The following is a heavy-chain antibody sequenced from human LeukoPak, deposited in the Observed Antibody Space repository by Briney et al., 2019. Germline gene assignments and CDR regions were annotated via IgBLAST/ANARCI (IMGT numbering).Heavy chain of an antibody. CDR3: ARDRDYYVIDY. CDR2: IGKGGSEE. V-gene: IGHV3-7*01. CDR1: GFTFSNYW. D-gene: IGHD3-16*01. Sequence: GGSLRLSCVVSGFTFSNYWMAWVRQAPGKGLEWVANIGKGGSEENYVDSVNGRFTISRDNAKNSLYLQMNSLRAEDTAVYYCARDRDYYVIDYWGQGTLVTVSS. J-gene: IGHJ4*02.